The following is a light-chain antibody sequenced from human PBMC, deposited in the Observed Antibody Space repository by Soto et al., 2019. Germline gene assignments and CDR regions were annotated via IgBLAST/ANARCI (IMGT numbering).Light chain of an antibody. J-gene: IGKJ1*01. CDR2: HAS. CDR3: QHHSNWLWT. CDR1: QSVSRY. Sequence: IVVTQSPATLSLSPGERATLSCRASQSVSRYLAWYQQKPGQAPRLLIYHASNRATGIPARFSGSGSGTDLTLTISSLEPEDFAIYYCQHHSNWLWTFGQGTKVDI. V-gene: IGKV3-11*01.